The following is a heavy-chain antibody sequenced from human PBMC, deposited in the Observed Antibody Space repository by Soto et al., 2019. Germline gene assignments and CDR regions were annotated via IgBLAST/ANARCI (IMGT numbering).Heavy chain of an antibody. CDR3: ARDVGGRYSSSWYRDYYYGMDV. CDR1: VFTFGDFW. J-gene: IGHJ6*02. D-gene: IGHD6-13*01. CDR2: IKEDGSEK. Sequence: GWSLRLSCASSVFTFGDFWMNWVRQAPGKGLEWVANIKEDGSEKYFLDSVKGRFTISRDNAKNSLYLQINSLRAEDTAVYYCARDVGGRYSSSWYRDYYYGMDVWGQGTTVTVSS. V-gene: IGHV3-7*01.